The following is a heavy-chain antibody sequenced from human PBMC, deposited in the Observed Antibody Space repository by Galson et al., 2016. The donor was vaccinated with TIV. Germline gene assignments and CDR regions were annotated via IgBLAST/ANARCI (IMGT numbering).Heavy chain of an antibody. CDR3: ARDRRHCGNECYLRYYYGMDV. D-gene: IGHD2-21*01. J-gene: IGHJ6*02. Sequence: GSTSYADSVKGRFTISRDNSKNMLYLQMTSLRADDTAVYYCARDRRHCGNECYLRYYYGMDVWGQGTTVTVSS. V-gene: IGHV3-66*03. CDR2: GST.